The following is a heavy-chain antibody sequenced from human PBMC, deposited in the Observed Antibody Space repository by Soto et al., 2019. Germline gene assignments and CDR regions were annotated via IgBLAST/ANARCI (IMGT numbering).Heavy chain of an antibody. D-gene: IGHD4-17*01. CDR3: ASADYGDYDYYYYYGMDG. J-gene: IGHJ6*02. CDR1: GYTFTSYA. CDR2: INAGNGNT. V-gene: IGHV1-3*01. Sequence: ASVKVSCKASGYTFTSYAMHWVRQAPGQRLEWMGWINAGNGNTKYSQKFQGRVTITRDTSASTAYMELSSLRSEDTAVYYCASADYGDYDYYYYYGMDGWGQGTTVTVSS.